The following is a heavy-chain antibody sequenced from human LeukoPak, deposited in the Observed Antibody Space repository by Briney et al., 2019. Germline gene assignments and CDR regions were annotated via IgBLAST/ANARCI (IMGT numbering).Heavy chain of an antibody. J-gene: IGHJ4*02. CDR1: GGSISSYY. V-gene: IGHV4-59*12. Sequence: ASETLSLTCTVSGGSISSYYWSWIRQPPGKGLEWIGYIYYSGSTNYNPSLKSRVTISVDTSKNQFSLKLSSVTAADTAVYYCARGIYYYGSGSYFADWGQGTLVTVSS. CDR2: IYYSGST. D-gene: IGHD3-10*01. CDR3: ARGIYYYGSGSYFAD.